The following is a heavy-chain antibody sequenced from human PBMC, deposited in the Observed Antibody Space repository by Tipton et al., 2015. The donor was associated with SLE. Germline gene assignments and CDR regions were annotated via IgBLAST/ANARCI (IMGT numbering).Heavy chain of an antibody. D-gene: IGHD4-17*01. CDR2: ISHTGKT. CDR3: ARVVDYGDRSYLFDY. J-gene: IGHJ4*02. CDR1: GGSINSESYS. Sequence: TLSLTCTVSGGSINSESYSWAWIRQSPGKGLQWIGSISHTGKTYYNPSLKSRLTLSIDTSKQQFSLSLSSVTAADTALYYCARVVDYGDRSYLFDYWGQGTLVTVSS. V-gene: IGHV4-39*07.